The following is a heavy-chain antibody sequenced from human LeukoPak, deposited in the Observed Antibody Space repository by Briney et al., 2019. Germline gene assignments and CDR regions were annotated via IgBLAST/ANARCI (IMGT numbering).Heavy chain of an antibody. Sequence: GGSLRLSCATSGFTFKSYAMNWVRQSPGKGLEWISSISGDSTDIYYADSLMGRSTISRDNAKNSLYLQMNSLRAEDTAVYYCAELGITMIGGVWGKGTTVTISS. CDR2: ISGDSTDI. J-gene: IGHJ6*04. CDR1: GFTFKSYA. CDR3: AELGITMIGGV. D-gene: IGHD3-10*02. V-gene: IGHV3-21*01.